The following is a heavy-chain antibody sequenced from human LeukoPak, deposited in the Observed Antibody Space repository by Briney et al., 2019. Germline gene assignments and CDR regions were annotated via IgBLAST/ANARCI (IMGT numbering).Heavy chain of an antibody. J-gene: IGHJ5*02. CDR1: GGSISSYY. V-gene: IGHV4-59*01. Sequence: SETLSLTCTVSGGSISSYYWSWIRQPPGKGLEWIGYIYYSGSTNYTPSLKSRVTISVDTSKNQFSLKLSSVTAADTAVYYCARDVRWFGEVWFDPWGQGTLVTVSS. CDR2: IYYSGST. CDR3: ARDVRWFGEVWFDP. D-gene: IGHD3-10*01.